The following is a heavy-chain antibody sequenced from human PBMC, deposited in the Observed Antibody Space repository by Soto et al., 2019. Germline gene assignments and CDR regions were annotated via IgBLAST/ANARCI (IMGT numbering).Heavy chain of an antibody. CDR3: ARRIWSGYFDAFDI. D-gene: IGHD3-3*01. V-gene: IGHV4-39*01. Sequence: SETLSLTCTVSGSYISSSSYYWGWIRQPPGKGLEWIGSIYYSGSTYYNPSLKSRVTISVDTSKNQFSLKLSSVTAADTAVYYCARRIWSGYFDAFDIWGQGTMVTVSS. CDR2: IYYSGST. J-gene: IGHJ3*02. CDR1: GSYISSSSYY.